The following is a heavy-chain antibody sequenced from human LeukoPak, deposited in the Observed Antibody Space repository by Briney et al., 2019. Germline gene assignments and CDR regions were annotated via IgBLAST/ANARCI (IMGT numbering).Heavy chain of an antibody. J-gene: IGHJ6*04. Sequence: SETLSLTCTVSGGSISSGSYYWSWIRQPAGKGLEWIGRIYTSGSTNYNPSLKSRVTISVDKSKNQFSLKLSSVTAADTAVYYCARDIMDVWGKGTTVTVSS. CDR1: GGSISSGSYY. CDR3: ARDIMDV. V-gene: IGHV4-61*02. CDR2: IYTSGST.